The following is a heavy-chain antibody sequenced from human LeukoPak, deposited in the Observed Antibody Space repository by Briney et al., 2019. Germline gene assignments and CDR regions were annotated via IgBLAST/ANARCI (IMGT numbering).Heavy chain of an antibody. D-gene: IGHD3/OR15-3a*01. J-gene: IGHJ3*02. V-gene: IGHV1-18*01. CDR3: ARVWSGIAFDI. Sequence: KFQGRVTMTTDTTTSTAYMELRSLRSDDTAVYYCARVWSGIAFDIWGQGTMVTVSS.